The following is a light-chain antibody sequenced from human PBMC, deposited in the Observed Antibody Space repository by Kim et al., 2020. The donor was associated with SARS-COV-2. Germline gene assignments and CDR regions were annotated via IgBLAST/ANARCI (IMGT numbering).Light chain of an antibody. V-gene: IGLV1-40*01. Sequence: GQSATIPCTGSTPNIGPGYHVHLYQQPPGTAPKLLIYGNSNRPSGVPDRFSGSKSGTSASLAITGLQAEDEADYYCQSYDSSLSVVFGGGTKVTVL. J-gene: IGLJ2*01. CDR3: QSYDSSLSVV. CDR1: TPNIGPGYH. CDR2: GNS.